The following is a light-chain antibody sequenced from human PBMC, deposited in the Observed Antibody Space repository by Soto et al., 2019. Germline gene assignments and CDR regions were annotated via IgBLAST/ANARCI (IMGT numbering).Light chain of an antibody. CDR3: QQYYNPLRT. CDR1: QSVLNRSNNKNH. V-gene: IGKV4-1*01. CDR2: WAS. J-gene: IGKJ1*01. Sequence: DIVMTQSPESLAVSLGERVTINCKSSQSVLNRSNNKNHLAWYQHKPRQPPKVLIYWASTRESGVPDRFSGTGSGTDFTLTINSLQAEDVSDYYCQQYYNPLRTFGQGTKVEIK.